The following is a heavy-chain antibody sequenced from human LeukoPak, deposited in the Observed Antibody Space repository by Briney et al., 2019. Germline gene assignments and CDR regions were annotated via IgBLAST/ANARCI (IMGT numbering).Heavy chain of an antibody. CDR2: TYSDGTT. D-gene: IGHD6-25*01. CDR3: ARGITAAGTFDL. CDR1: GFTVSDIY. J-gene: IGHJ4*02. Sequence: GGSLRLSCAASGFTVSDIYMTWVRQAPEKGLLWVSVTYSDGTTYYADSVRGRFTISRDNSKKVLYLQTNSLRAEDTAVYYCARGITAAGTFDLWGQGTLVTVSS. V-gene: IGHV3-66*01.